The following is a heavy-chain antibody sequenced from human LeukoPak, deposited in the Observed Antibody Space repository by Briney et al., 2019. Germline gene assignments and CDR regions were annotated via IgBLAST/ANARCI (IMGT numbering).Heavy chain of an antibody. CDR2: ISYDGSNK. D-gene: IGHD3-9*01. V-gene: IGHV3-30-3*01. Sequence: GGSLRLSCAASGFTFSSYAMHWVRQAPGKGLEWVAVISYDGSNKYYADSVKGRFTISRDNSKNTLYLQMNSLRAEDTAVYYCAREGDILTGYPDYWGQGTLVTVSS. CDR1: GFTFSSYA. J-gene: IGHJ4*02. CDR3: AREGDILTGYPDY.